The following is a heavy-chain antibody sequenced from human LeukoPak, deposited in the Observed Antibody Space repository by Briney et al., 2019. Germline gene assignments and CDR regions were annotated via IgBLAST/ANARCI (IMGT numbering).Heavy chain of an antibody. CDR1: GFTFSGYT. J-gene: IGHJ3*02. CDR2: ISSTSSYI. CDR3: ARVSGSATYLAFDI. D-gene: IGHD1-26*01. Sequence: GGSLRLSCAASGFTFSGYTMSWVRQAPGKGLEWVSAISSTSSYIYYADSVRGRFTISRDNAKNSLYLQMSSLTVEDTAVYYCARVSGSATYLAFDIWGEGTMVGVPS. V-gene: IGHV3-21*01.